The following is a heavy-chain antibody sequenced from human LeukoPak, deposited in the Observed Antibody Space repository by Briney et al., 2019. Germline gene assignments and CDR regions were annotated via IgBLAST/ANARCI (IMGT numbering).Heavy chain of an antibody. J-gene: IGHJ4*02. Sequence: GRSLRLSCEASGFTFSSNDMDWVGQAPGKGLEWVTLITNDRGNKYYAESVKGRFTISRDNTKNSLYLKMNSLRVEDTAVYYCARENSWFGESYFDSWGQGTLVTGSP. CDR3: ARENSWFGESYFDS. CDR1: GFTFSSND. CDR2: ITNDRGNK. V-gene: IGHV3-30*03. D-gene: IGHD3-10*01.